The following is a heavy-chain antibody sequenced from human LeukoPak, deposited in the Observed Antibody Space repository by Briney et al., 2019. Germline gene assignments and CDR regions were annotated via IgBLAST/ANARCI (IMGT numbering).Heavy chain of an antibody. J-gene: IGHJ4*02. D-gene: IGHD2-8*02. CDR1: GFTFSSYW. Sequence: GGSLRLSCAASGFTFSSYWMSWVRQAPGKGLEWVANIKQDGSEKYCVDSVKGRFTIARDSAKNSLYLQMNSLRAEDTAVYYCARGCSGGVCYLIDYWGQGTLVTVSS. CDR3: ARGCSGGVCYLIDY. CDR2: IKQDGSEK. V-gene: IGHV3-7*01.